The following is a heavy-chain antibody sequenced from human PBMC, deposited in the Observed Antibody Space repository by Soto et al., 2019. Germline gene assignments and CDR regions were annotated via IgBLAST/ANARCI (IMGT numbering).Heavy chain of an antibody. J-gene: IGHJ4*02. CDR1: GGSMSSSGYY. Sequence: PSETLSLTCTVSGGSMSSSGYYRGWIRQPPGKGLEWIGSIYYSGSTYYNSSLKSRVTISVDTSKNQFSLKLSSVTAADTAVYYCARHVDYEYYFDYWGQGTLVTVSS. V-gene: IGHV4-39*01. D-gene: IGHD4-17*01. CDR2: IYYSGST. CDR3: ARHVDYEYYFDY.